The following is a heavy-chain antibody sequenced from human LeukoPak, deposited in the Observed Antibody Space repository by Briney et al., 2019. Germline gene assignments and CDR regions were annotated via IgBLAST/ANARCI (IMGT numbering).Heavy chain of an antibody. V-gene: IGHV1-18*01. CDR3: ARDRGLRATAGTRIDF. CDR2: ISTYNGIT. D-gene: IGHD6-13*01. CDR1: GYTFNSYA. Sequence: ASVKVSCKASGYTFNSYAITWVRQAPGQGLEWMGWISTYNGITSYAQKLQGRVTMTTDTSSTTAYMELRSLRSNDTALYYCARDRGLRATAGTRIDFWGQGTLVTVSS. J-gene: IGHJ4*02.